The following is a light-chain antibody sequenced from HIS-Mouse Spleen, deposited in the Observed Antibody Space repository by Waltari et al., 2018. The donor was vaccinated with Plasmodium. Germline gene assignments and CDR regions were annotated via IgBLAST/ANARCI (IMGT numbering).Light chain of an antibody. CDR1: QGISNY. CDR2: AAS. CDR3: QKYNSAPWT. V-gene: IGKV1-27*01. J-gene: IGKJ1*01. Sequence: DIHMTKSPSSLSASVGDRVTITCRASQGISNYLAWYHQKPGKVPKLLIYAASTLQSGVPSRFSGSRSGTDFTLTISSLQPEDVATYYCQKYNSAPWTFGQGTKVEIK.